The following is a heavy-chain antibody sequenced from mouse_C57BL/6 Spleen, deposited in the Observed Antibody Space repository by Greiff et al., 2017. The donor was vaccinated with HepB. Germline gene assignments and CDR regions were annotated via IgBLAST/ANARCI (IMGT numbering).Heavy chain of an antibody. CDR2: INPSTGGT. CDR3: ARSGSNYGGYYFDY. CDR1: GYSFTGYY. V-gene: IGHV1-42*01. J-gene: IGHJ2*01. D-gene: IGHD2-5*01. Sequence: EVQLQQSGPELVKPGASVKISCKASGYSFTGYYMNWVKQSPEKSLEWIGEINPSTGGTTYNQKFKAKATLTVDKSSSTAYMQLKSLTSEDSAVYYWARSGSNYGGYYFDYWGQGTTLTVSS.